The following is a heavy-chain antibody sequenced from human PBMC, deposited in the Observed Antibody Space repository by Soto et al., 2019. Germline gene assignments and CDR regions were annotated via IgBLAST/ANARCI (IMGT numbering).Heavy chain of an antibody. Sequence: SETLCVTYTVAGGTIGSYDCRWIRQPPGKGLEWIGYIYYSGSTSYNPPLKSRVTISVDTSENQFSLKLSSVTAADTAVYYCARQAQYFDYWGQGTLVTVSS. V-gene: IGHV4-59*08. CDR3: ARQAQYFDY. CDR2: IYYSGST. CDR1: GGTIGSYD. J-gene: IGHJ4*02.